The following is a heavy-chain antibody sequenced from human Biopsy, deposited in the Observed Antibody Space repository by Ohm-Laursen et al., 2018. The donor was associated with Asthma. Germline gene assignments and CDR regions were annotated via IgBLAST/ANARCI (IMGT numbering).Heavy chain of an antibody. CDR2: ISASGVRT. J-gene: IGHJ5*02. D-gene: IGHD3-22*01. CDR1: GFAFNNSS. CDR3: AKITTDRQKANNWFDP. V-gene: IGHV3-23*01. Sequence: SLRLSCTASGFAFNNSSMTGVRQAPGKGLEWVSSISASGVRTFYADSVKGRFTVSRDSSRNTLYLQLSTLRVEDTAVYFCAKITTDRQKANNWFDPWGRGTLVTVSS.